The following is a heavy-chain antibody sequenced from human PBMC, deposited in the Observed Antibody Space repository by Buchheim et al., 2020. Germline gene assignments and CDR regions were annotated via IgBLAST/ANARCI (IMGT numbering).Heavy chain of an antibody. D-gene: IGHD5-18*01. CDR1: GFTFRNYD. CDR2: ISFDGSNK. CDR3: AKGSGVGYSYSSQKQLFDY. V-gene: IGHV3-30*18. J-gene: IGHJ4*02. Sequence: QVQLVESGGGVVQPGRSLRLSCAASGFTFRNYDMHWVRQAPGKGLEWLAVISFDGSNKYYADSVKGRFTISRDNSENTLYLRMNSLRADDTAVFYCAKGSGVGYSYSSQKQLFDYWGQGTL.